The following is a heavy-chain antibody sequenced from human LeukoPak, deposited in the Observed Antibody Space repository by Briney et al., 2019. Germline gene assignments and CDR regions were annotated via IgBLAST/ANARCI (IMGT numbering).Heavy chain of an antibody. J-gene: IGHJ4*02. V-gene: IGHV4-30-4*08. D-gene: IGHD1-26*01. Sequence: SETLSLTCTVSGGSISSGDYYWSWIRQPPGKGLEWIGYIYYSGSTYYNSSLKSRVTISVDTSKNRFSLKLSSVTAADTAVYYCARDRGGATWFDYWGQGTLVTVSS. CDR3: ARDRGGATWFDY. CDR1: GGSISSGDYY. CDR2: IYYSGST.